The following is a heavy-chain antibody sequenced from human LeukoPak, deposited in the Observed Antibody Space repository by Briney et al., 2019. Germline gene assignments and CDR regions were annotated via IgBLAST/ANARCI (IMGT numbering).Heavy chain of an antibody. D-gene: IGHD1-26*01. CDR2: IRNKANSYTT. J-gene: IGHJ4*02. Sequence: GGSLRLSCAASGFIFSSYTMNWVRQAPGKGLEWVGRIRNKANSYTTEYAASVKGRFTISRDDSKNSLYLQMNSLKCEDTAVYYCAREWDSGSYYLGYFDYWGQGTLVTVSS. CDR1: GFIFSSYT. V-gene: IGHV3-72*01. CDR3: AREWDSGSYYLGYFDY.